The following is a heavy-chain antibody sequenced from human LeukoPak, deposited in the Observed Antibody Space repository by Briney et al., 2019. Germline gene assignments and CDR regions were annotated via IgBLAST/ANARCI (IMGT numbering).Heavy chain of an antibody. J-gene: IGHJ5*02. V-gene: IGHV1-18*04. D-gene: IGHD3-10*01. CDR1: GYTFTSYG. CDR3: ARDRGMVRGKYNWFDP. Sequence: ASVTVSCKASGYTFTSYGIRWVRQAPGQGLEWMGWISAYNGNTNYAQKLQGRVTMTTDTSTNTAYMELRSLRSDDTAVYYCARDRGMVRGKYNWFDPWGQGTLVTVSS. CDR2: ISAYNGNT.